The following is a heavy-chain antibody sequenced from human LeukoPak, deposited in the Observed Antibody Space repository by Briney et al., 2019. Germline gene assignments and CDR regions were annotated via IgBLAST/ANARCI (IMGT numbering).Heavy chain of an antibody. D-gene: IGHD6-19*01. CDR2: ISDDGSNK. Sequence: GGSLRLSCAASGFXFSIYGIHWVRQAPGKGLEGVAVISDDGSNKYYADSVKGRFTISRDNSKNTLYLQMNSLRAEDTAVYYCARDLVGSGWYYFDYWGQGTLVTVSS. J-gene: IGHJ4*02. CDR1: GFXFSIYG. CDR3: ARDLVGSGWYYFDY. V-gene: IGHV3-30*03.